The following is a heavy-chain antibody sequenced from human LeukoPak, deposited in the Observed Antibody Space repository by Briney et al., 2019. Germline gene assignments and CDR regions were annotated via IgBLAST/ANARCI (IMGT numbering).Heavy chain of an antibody. CDR1: GGSISSSSYY. V-gene: IGHV4-39*07. D-gene: IGHD3-9*01. CDR3: ARGSVTGYYFDY. J-gene: IGHJ4*02. Sequence: SETLSLTCIVSGGSISSSSYYWGWIRQPPGKGLEWIGSIYYSGSTYYNPSLKSRVTISVDTSKNQFSLKLSSVTAADTAVYYCARGSVTGYYFDYWGQGILVTVSS. CDR2: IYYSGST.